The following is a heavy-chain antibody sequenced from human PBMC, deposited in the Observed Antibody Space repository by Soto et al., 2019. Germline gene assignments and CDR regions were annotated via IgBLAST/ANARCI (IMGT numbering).Heavy chain of an antibody. V-gene: IGHV5-10-1*01. J-gene: IGHJ4*02. Sequence: PCESLKIPCNASGYSFTNYWITWWRHIRGKGLEWMGRIDPSDSYTNYSPSFQGHVTISVDKSISTAYLQWSSLKASDTAMYYCARHSLRGWYAPVDYWGQGTLVTVSS. CDR3: ARHSLRGWYAPVDY. CDR1: GYSFTNYW. D-gene: IGHD6-19*01. CDR2: IDPSDSYT.